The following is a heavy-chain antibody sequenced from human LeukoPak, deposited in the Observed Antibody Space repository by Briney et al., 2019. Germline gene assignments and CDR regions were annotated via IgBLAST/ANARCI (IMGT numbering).Heavy chain of an antibody. CDR2: IYYSGST. CDR3: ARRAAEGGYSYGWIDY. D-gene: IGHD5-18*01. V-gene: IGHV4-30-4*01. Sequence: SETLSLTCTVSGGSISSGDYYWSWIRQPPGKGLEWIGYIYYSGSTYYNPSLKSRVTISVDTSKNQFSLKLSSVTAADTAVYYCARRAAEGGYSYGWIDYWGQGTLVTVSS. J-gene: IGHJ4*02. CDR1: GGSISSGDYY.